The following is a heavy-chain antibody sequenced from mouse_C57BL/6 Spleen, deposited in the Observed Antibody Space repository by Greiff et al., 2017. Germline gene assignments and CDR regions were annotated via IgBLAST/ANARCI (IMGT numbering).Heavy chain of an antibody. V-gene: IGHV1-7*01. CDR3: ATTVVATWFAY. J-gene: IGHJ3*01. CDR2: INPSSGYT. CDR1: GYTFTSYW. D-gene: IGHD1-1*01. Sequence: QVQLKESGAELAKPGASVKLSCKASGYTFTSYWMHWVKQRPGQGLEWIGYINPSSGYTKYNQKFKDKATLTADKSSSTAYMQLSSLTYEVSAVYYCATTVVATWFAYWGQGTLVTVSA.